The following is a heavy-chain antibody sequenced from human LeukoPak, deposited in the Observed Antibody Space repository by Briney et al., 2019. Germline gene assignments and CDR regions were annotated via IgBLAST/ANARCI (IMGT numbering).Heavy chain of an antibody. CDR3: ARGGSYGYYFDY. J-gene: IGHJ4*02. Sequence: GGSLRLSCAASGLTFSSYAMSWVRQAPGRGLEWVSVIYGGGGTYYADSVKGRFTISRDYSKNTLYLQMNSLRVEDTAVYYCARGGSYGYYFDYWGQGTLVTVSS. D-gene: IGHD5-18*01. CDR2: IYGGGGT. CDR1: GLTFSSYA. V-gene: IGHV3-53*01.